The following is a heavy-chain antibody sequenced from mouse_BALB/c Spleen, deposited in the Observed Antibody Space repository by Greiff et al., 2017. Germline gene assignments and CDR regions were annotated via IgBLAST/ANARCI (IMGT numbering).Heavy chain of an antibody. CDR1: GFTFSSFG. CDR3: ARKAKSYGNYWYFDV. V-gene: IGHV5-17*02. CDR2: ISSGSSTI. J-gene: IGHJ1*01. Sequence: EVQVVESGGGLVQPGGSRKLSCAASGFTFSSFGMHWVRQAPEKGLEWVAYISSGSSTIYYADTVKGRFTISRDNPKNTLFLQMTSLRSEDTAMYYCARKAKSYGNYWYFDVWGAGTTVTVSS. D-gene: IGHD2-10*02.